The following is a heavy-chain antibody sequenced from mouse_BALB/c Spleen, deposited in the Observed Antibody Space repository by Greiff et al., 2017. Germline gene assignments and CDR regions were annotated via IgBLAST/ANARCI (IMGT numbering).Heavy chain of an antibody. V-gene: IGHV1-77*01. D-gene: IGHD1-2*01. CDR3: AKTTASWFAY. CDR1: GYTFTDYY. J-gene: IGHJ3*01. Sequence: VQLQQSGAELARPGASVKLSCKASGYTFTDYYINWVKQRTGQGLEWIGEIYPGSGNTYYNEKFKGKATLTADKSSSTAYMQLSSLTSEDSAVYFCAKTTASWFAYWGQGTLVTVSA. CDR2: IYPGSGNT.